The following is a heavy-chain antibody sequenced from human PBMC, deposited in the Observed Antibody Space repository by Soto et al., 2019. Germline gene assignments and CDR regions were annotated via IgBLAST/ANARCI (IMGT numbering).Heavy chain of an antibody. D-gene: IGHD5-18*01. CDR1: GFTFSSYR. CDR2: ISSRSTYI. J-gene: IGHJ4*02. Sequence: TGGSLRLSCAASGFTFSSYRMNWVRQAPGKGLEWVSSISSRSTYISYADSVKGRFTISRDNSKDTLYLQMNSLRAEDTAVYYCAKDWIQLWSTGNYFDYWGQGTLLTVSS. CDR3: AKDWIQLWSTGNYFDY. V-gene: IGHV3-21*01.